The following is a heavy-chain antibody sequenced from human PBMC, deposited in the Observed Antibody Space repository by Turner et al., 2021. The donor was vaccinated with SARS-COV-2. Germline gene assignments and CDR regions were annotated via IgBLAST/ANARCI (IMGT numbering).Heavy chain of an antibody. CDR2: ISYDGSNK. D-gene: IGHD7-27*01. CDR1: GFTFSSYA. J-gene: IGHJ6*02. V-gene: IGHV3-30-3*01. Sequence: QVQLVESGGGVVQPGRSLRLSCAASGFTFSSYAMHWVRQAPGKGLEWVALISYDGSNKYYADSVKGRFTISRDNSKNTLYLKMNSLRAEDTAVYYCARTNGAGMDVWGQGTTVTVSS. CDR3: ARTNGAGMDV.